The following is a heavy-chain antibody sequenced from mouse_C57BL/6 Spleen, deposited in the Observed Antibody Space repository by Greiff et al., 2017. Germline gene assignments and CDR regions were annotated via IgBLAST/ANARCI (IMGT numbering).Heavy chain of an antibody. CDR3: ARDDYYAMDY. CDR1: GFTFSDYY. Sequence: EVQLVESEGGLVQPGSSMKLSCTASGFTFSDYYMAWVRQVPEKGLEWVANINYDGSSTYYLDSLKSRFILSRDNAKNILYLQMSSLKSEDTATYYCARDDYYAMDYWGQGTSVTVSS. CDR2: INYDGSST. J-gene: IGHJ4*01. V-gene: IGHV5-16*01.